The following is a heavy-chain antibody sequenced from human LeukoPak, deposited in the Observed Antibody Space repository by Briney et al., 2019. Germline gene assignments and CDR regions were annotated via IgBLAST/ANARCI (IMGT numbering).Heavy chain of an antibody. CDR2: INHSGST. J-gene: IGHJ5*02. Sequence: PSETLSLTCAVYGGSFSGYYWNWIRQPPGKGLEWIGEINHSGSTNYNPSLKSRVTISVDTSKNQFSLKLSSVTAADTAVYYCASSAHNWFDPWGQGTLVTVSS. CDR3: ASSAHNWFDP. CDR1: GGSFSGYY. V-gene: IGHV4-34*01.